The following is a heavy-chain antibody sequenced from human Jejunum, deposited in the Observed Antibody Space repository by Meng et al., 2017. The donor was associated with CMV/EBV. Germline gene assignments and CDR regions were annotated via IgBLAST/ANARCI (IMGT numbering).Heavy chain of an antibody. J-gene: IGHJ5*02. CDR1: GFPPSSST. Sequence: GFPPSSSTLTWIRQAPGKGLEWVASISSANTYIYYADSVRGRFTISRDKDKNSLFLQMSSLRVEDTAVYYCARSYDFWSGRPWFDPWGQGTLVTVSS. V-gene: IGHV3-21*06. CDR2: ISSANTYI. D-gene: IGHD3-3*01. CDR3: ARSYDFWSGRPWFDP.